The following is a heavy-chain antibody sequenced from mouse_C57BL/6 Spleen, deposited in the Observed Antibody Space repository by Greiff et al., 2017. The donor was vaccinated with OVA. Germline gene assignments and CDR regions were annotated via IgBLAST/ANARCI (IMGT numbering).Heavy chain of an antibody. CDR3: TGGLLGYAMDY. J-gene: IGHJ4*01. CDR1: GFTISNYW. Sequence: EVKLMESGGGLVQPGGSMKLSCVASGFTISNYWMNWVRQSPEKGLEWVAQIRLKSDNYETHSAESVKGRFTISRDDSKSSVYLQMNNLSAEDTGIYYCTGGLLGYAMDYWGQGTSVTVSS. V-gene: IGHV6-3*01. CDR2: IRLKSDNYET. D-gene: IGHD2-10*01.